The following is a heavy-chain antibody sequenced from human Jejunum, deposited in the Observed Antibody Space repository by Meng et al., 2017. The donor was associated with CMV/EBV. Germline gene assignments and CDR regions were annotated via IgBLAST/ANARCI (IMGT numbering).Heavy chain of an antibody. CDR3: VIAGDSSGGIR. CDR2: VNPSVGST. J-gene: IGHJ4*02. CDR1: GYTFTSYY. Sequence: CKASGYTFTSYYMHWVRQAPGQGLEWMGVVNPSVGSTTSAQKFQGRVTMTRDTSTSTVYMELSSLRSEDTAVYYCVIAGDSSGGIRWGQGTLVTVSS. D-gene: IGHD3-22*01. V-gene: IGHV1-46*01.